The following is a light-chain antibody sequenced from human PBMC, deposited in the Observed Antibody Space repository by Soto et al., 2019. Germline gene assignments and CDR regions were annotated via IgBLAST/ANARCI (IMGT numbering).Light chain of an antibody. CDR3: QQYTNRPRT. J-gene: IGKJ1*01. CDR2: GAS. CDR1: QSVSSN. Sequence: EIVMTQSPATLSVSPGERATLSCRASQSVSSNLAWYQQKPGQAPRLLIYGASTRATGIPARFSRSGSGTEFTLTISSLQSEDFAVYYCQQYTNRPRTFGQGTKVEIK. V-gene: IGKV3-15*01.